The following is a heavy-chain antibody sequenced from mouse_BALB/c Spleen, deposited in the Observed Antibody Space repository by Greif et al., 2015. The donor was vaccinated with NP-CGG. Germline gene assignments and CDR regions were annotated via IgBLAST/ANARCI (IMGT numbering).Heavy chain of an antibody. CDR1: GFTFSSYG. V-gene: IGHV5-6-3*01. Sequence: DVKVVESGGGLVQPGGSLKLSCAASGFTFSSYGMSWVRQTPDKRLELVATINSNGGSTYYPDSVKGRFTISRDNAKNTLYLQMSSLKSEDTAMYYCLITTSFLWGQGTTLTVSP. D-gene: IGHD2-4*01. J-gene: IGHJ2*01. CDR2: INSNGGST. CDR3: LITTSFL.